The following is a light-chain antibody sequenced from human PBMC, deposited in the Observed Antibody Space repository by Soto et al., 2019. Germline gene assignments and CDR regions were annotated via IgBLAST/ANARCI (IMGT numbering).Light chain of an antibody. CDR3: QQSYSTPPIT. CDR2: AAS. V-gene: IGKV1-39*01. Sequence: DIQVTQSPSSLSASVGDRVTITCRASQSISNYLNWYQQKPGKAPKLLIYAASSLQSGVPSRFSGSGSGTDFTLTISSLQPEDFATYYCQQSYSTPPITFGQGTRLEI. J-gene: IGKJ5*01. CDR1: QSISNY.